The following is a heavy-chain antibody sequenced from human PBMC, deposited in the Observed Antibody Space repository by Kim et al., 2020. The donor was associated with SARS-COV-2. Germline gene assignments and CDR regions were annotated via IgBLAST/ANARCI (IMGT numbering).Heavy chain of an antibody. CDR2: INPNSGNT. CDR3: ARGIKRSVIVVVVAATLEYYFDY. D-gene: IGHD2-15*01. CDR1: GYTFTSYD. Sequence: ASVKVSCKASGYTFTSYDINWVRQATGQGLEWMGWINPNSGNTGYAQKFQGRVTMTRNTSISTAYMELSSLRSEDTAVYYCARGIKRSVIVVVVAATLEYYFDYWGQGTLVTVSS. J-gene: IGHJ4*02. V-gene: IGHV1-8*01.